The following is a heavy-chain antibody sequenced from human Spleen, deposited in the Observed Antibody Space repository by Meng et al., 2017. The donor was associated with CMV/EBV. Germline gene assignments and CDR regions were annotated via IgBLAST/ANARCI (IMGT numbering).Heavy chain of an antibody. CDR3: ARAPDVLRFLKPDNWFDP. D-gene: IGHD3-3*01. V-gene: IGHV1-18*01. J-gene: IGHJ5*02. CDR2: ISAYNGNT. CDR1: YTFTSYG. Sequence: YTFTSYGISWVRQAHGQGLEWMGWISAYNGNTNYAQKLQGRVTMTTDTSTSTAYMELRSLRSDDTAVYYCARAPDVLRFLKPDNWFDPWGQGTLVTVSS.